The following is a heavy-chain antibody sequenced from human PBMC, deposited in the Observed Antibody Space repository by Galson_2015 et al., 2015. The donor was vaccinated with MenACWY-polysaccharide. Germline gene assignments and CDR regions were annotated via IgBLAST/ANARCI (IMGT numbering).Heavy chain of an antibody. CDR1: GFTFSSYA. CDR2: ISGSGGST. V-gene: IGHV3-23*01. CDR3: AKAPSRESAKMATIRWFDP. Sequence: SLRLSCAASGFTFSSYAMSWVRQAPGKGLEWVSAISGSGGSTYYADSVKGRFTISRDNSKNTLYLQMNSLRAEDTAVYYCAKAPSRESAKMATIRWFDPWGQGTLVTVSS. D-gene: IGHD5-24*01. J-gene: IGHJ5*02.